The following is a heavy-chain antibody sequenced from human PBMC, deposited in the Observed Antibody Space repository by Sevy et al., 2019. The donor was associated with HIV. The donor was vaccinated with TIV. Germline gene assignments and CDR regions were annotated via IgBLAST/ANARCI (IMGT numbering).Heavy chain of an antibody. CDR1: GFTFSSYA. V-gene: IGHV3-30*18. CDR2: ISYEGNNK. D-gene: IGHD3-10*01. CDR3: AKDHNLWSEGGFLHH. J-gene: IGHJ1*01. Sequence: GGSLRLSCAASGFTFSSYAIHWVRQTPGKGLEWVAVISYEGNNKYYADSVKGRFTLSRDNSKNTVYAQMNSLRAEDTAVYYCAKDHNLWSEGGFLHHWGQGTLVTVSS.